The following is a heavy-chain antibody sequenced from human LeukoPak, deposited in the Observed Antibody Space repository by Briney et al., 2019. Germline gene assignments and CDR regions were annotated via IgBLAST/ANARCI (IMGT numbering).Heavy chain of an antibody. V-gene: IGHV4-59*08. J-gene: IGHJ4*02. D-gene: IGHD1-26*01. CDR3: ARGKQWELLSD. Sequence: PSETLSLTCTVSGGSISSYYWSWIRQPPGKGLEWIGYIYYNGSTNYNPSLKSRVTISVDTSKNQFSLKLSSVTAADTAVYYCARGKQWELLSDWGQGTLVTVSS. CDR1: GGSISSYY. CDR2: IYYNGST.